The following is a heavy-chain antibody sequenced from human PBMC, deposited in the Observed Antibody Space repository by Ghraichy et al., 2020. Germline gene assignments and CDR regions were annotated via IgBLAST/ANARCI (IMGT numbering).Heavy chain of an antibody. CDR3: STSPNAGD. J-gene: IGHJ4*02. D-gene: IGHD6-13*01. V-gene: IGHV3-66*01. CDR1: GFTVSNNY. CDR2: IYSGGST. Sequence: GGSLRLSCAASGFTVSNNYMRWVRQAPGKGLEWVSLIYSGGSTYYADSVKGRFTISRDNSKNTLYLQMNSLRAEDTAVYYCSTSPNAGDWGQGTLVTVAP.